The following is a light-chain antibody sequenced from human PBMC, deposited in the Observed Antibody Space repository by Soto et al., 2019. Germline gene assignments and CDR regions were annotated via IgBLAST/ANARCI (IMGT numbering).Light chain of an antibody. Sequence: QSALTQPASVSGSPGQSITISCTGTSSDVGGYNYVSWYQQHPGKAPKLMIYEVSNRPSGVSNRFSGSKSGYTASLTISGLQAEDEADYYCSSYTSSSTGVFGGGTKLTVL. CDR2: EVS. V-gene: IGLV2-14*01. CDR3: SSYTSSSTGV. CDR1: SSDVGGYNY. J-gene: IGLJ2*01.